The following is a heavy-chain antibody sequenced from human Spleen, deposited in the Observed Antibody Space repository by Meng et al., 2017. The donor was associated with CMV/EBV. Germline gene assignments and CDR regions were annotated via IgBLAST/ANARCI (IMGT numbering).Heavy chain of an antibody. J-gene: IGHJ6*02. V-gene: IGHV3-30*04. CDR1: GFTFSNYV. D-gene: IGHD1-1*01. CDR3: ARVFKARSGERRGYYYGMDV. CDR2: ISDDGTDK. Sequence: GESLKISCTASGFTFSNYVMHWVHQAPGKGLEWVAYISDDGTDKYYADSVKGRFTVSRDNSKNTLYLLMNSLTEEDTAVYYCARVFKARSGERRGYYYGMDVWGRGTTVTVSS.